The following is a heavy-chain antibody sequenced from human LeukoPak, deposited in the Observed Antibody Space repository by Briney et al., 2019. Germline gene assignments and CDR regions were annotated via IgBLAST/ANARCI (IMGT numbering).Heavy chain of an antibody. CDR3: ASWGGLPAAIGYYYYYGMDV. CDR2: IYSGSST. D-gene: IGHD2-2*01. V-gene: IGHV3-53*01. Sequence: GGSLRLSCAASGFTVSSNYMTWVRQAPGKGLEWVSVIYSGSSTYYADSVKGRFIISRDNSRNTLYLQMNSLRAEDTAVYYCASWGGLPAAIGYYYYYGMDVWGQGTTVTVSS. CDR1: GFTVSSNY. J-gene: IGHJ6*02.